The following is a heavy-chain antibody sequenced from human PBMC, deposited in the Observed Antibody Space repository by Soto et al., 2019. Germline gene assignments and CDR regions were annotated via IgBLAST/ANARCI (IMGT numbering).Heavy chain of an antibody. CDR3: AIHYNTLTGYYRFFNY. CDR2: ISAYNGNT. D-gene: IGHD3-9*01. V-gene: IGHV1-18*01. Sequence: QVQLVQSGAEVKKPGASVKVSCKGSGYTFISYDISWVRQAPGQGLEWMGRISAYNGNTNYAQNLQGRVTLTTDTSASTAYMELRSLRSDDTAVYYCAIHYNTLTGYYRFFNYWGQGTLVTVSS. CDR1: GYTFISYD. J-gene: IGHJ4*02.